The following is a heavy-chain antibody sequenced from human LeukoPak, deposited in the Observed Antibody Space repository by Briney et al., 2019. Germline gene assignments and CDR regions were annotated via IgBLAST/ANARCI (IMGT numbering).Heavy chain of an antibody. CDR1: GFTFSSYA. V-gene: IGHV3-23*01. J-gene: IGHJ4*02. CDR3: AKDGSVVPAAMLDY. CDR2: ISGSDGST. D-gene: IGHD2-2*01. Sequence: PGGSLRLSCAASGFTFSSYATSWVRQAPGKGLEWVSAISGSDGSTYYADSVKGRFTISRDNSKNTLYLQMNSLRAEDTAVYYCAKDGSVVPAAMLDYWGQGTLVTVSS.